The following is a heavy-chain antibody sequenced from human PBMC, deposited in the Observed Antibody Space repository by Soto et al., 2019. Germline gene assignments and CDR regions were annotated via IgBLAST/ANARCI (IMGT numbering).Heavy chain of an antibody. CDR2: TYYRSKWYS. J-gene: IGHJ4*02. CDR1: GDSVSSYSVV. CDR3: ARVSRGVGYDILTGYYIESGSYFDY. Sequence: PSQTLSLTCAISGDSVSSYSVVWNWIRQSPSGGLEWLGRTYYRSKWYSEYAISVQSRITVNADTSKNQVSLKLSSVTAADTAVYYCARVSRGVGYDILTGYYIESGSYFDYWGQGTLVTVSS. V-gene: IGHV6-1*01. D-gene: IGHD3-9*01.